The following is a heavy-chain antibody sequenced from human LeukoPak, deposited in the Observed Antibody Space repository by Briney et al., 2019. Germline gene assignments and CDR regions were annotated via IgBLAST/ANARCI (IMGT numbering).Heavy chain of an antibody. CDR2: IRYDGGNK. CDR1: GFTFSTFG. CDR3: VKRIVVADKFDY. V-gene: IGHV3-30*02. D-gene: IGHD6-19*01. J-gene: IGHJ4*02. Sequence: GGSLRLSCVASGFTFSTFGVHWVRQAPGKGLEWVAFIRYDGGNKYYADSVKGRFTISRDNSKNTLYLQMDSLRVEDTAVYYCVKRIVVADKFDYWGQGSLVTVSS.